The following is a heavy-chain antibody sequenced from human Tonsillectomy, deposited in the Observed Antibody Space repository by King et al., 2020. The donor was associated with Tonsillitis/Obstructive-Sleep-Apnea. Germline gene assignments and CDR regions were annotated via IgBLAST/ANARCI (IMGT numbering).Heavy chain of an antibody. CDR1: GYTFTGYY. CDR3: ARVAYYYDSSGPVDY. D-gene: IGHD3-22*01. Sequence: QLVQSGAEVKKPGASVKISCKASGYTFTGYYIHWVRQAPGQGLEWMGWINPNSGGTNYAQKFQGRVTMTRDTSISTAYMELSRLRSDDTAVYYCARVAYYYDSSGPVDYWGQGTLVTVSS. V-gene: IGHV1-2*02. CDR2: INPNSGGT. J-gene: IGHJ4*02.